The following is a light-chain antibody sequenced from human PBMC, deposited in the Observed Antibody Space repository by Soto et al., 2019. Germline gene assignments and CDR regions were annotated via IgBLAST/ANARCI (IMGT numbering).Light chain of an antibody. Sequence: QSALTQPASVSGSPGQSVTISCTGTSSDVGAYKYVSWYQKHPGKAPKLMIYGVSNRPSGISNRFSGSKSGNTAFLTISGLQPEDGADYYCSSFTGPTTLDVFGTGTKLTVL. CDR1: SSDVGAYKY. CDR3: SSFTGPTTLDV. V-gene: IGLV2-14*03. J-gene: IGLJ1*01. CDR2: GVS.